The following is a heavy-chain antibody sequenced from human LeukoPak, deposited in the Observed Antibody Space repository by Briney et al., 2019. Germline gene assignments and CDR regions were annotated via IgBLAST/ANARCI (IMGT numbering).Heavy chain of an antibody. CDR2: IYYSGST. CDR3: ARDRGSQPFIDY. CDR1: GGSISSSSYY. V-gene: IGHV4-39*07. D-gene: IGHD1-26*01. Sequence: SETLSLTCTVSGGSISSSSYYWGWIRQPPGKGLEWIGSIYYSGSTYYNPSLKSRVSISVDTSKNQFSLKLSSVTAADTAVYYCARDRGSQPFIDYWGQGTLVTVSS. J-gene: IGHJ4*02.